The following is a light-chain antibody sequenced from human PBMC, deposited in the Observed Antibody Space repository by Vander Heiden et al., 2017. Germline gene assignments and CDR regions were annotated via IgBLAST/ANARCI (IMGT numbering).Light chain of an antibody. CDR3: SSYTSSSPHVV. CDR2: DVS. J-gene: IGLJ2*01. V-gene: IGLV2-14*03. Sequence: QSALTHPAPVSWSPDQPITTPWTATSNDVGAYNYVSWYQQHPGKAPQLIIYDVSSRPSGVSNRFSGSKSGNTASLTISGLQAEDEADYYCSSYTSSSPHVVFGGGTKLTVL. CDR1: SNDVGAYNY.